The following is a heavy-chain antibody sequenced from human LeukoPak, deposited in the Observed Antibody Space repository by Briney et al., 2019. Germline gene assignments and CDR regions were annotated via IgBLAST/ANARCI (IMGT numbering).Heavy chain of an antibody. D-gene: IGHD2-2*01. J-gene: IGHJ4*02. Sequence: SETLSLTCTVSGGSISSGGYYWSWIRQHPGKGLEWIGYIYYSGSTYYNPSLKSRVTISVDTSKDQFSLKLSSVTAADTAVYYCARGSLGYCSSTSCPYYFDYWGQGTLVTVSS. V-gene: IGHV4-31*03. CDR2: IYYSGST. CDR1: GGSISSGGYY. CDR3: ARGSLGYCSSTSCPYYFDY.